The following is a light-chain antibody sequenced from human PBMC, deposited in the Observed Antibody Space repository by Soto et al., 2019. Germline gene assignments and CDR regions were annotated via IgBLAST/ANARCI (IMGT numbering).Light chain of an antibody. CDR1: QSFSTW. CDR2: RTS. J-gene: IGKJ2*01. Sequence: DIQMTQSPSTLSVSVGDRVTITCRASQSFSTWSAWYQQKPGKAPKLLIYRTSSLKNGVPSRFSGSGSGTEFTLTNTSLQPDDFATYDCQEYSRYPYTFGQGTKLEI. V-gene: IGKV1-5*03. CDR3: QEYSRYPYT.